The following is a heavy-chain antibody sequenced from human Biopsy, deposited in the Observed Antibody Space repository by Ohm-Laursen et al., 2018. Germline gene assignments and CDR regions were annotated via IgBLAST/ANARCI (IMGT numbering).Heavy chain of an antibody. Sequence: SLRLSCTASGFTFGHYAMHWVRQAPGKGLEWISLVWYDGTNEDYADSVKGRFTISRDNSKNTLYLQINTLTLEDTAFYYCARGLSSGWYGYFDVWGRGALVTVSS. CDR3: ARGLSSGWYGYFDV. D-gene: IGHD6-19*01. V-gene: IGHV3-33*01. CDR2: VWYDGTNE. J-gene: IGHJ2*01. CDR1: GFTFGHYA.